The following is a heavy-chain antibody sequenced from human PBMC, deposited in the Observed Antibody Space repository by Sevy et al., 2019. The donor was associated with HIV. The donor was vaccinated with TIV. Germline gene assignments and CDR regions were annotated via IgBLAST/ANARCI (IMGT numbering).Heavy chain of an antibody. CDR3: TTGLVLSGVGNSYSDY. CDR2: IKSKTDGGTT. CDR1: GFTFSNAW. D-gene: IGHD2-21*02. Sequence: GGSLRLSCAASGFTFSNAWMSWVRQAPGKGLEWVGRIKSKTDGGTTDYAAPVKGRFTISREDSKNTLYLQMNSLKTEDTAVYYCTTGLVLSGVGNSYSDYWGQGTLVTVSS. J-gene: IGHJ4*02. V-gene: IGHV3-15*01.